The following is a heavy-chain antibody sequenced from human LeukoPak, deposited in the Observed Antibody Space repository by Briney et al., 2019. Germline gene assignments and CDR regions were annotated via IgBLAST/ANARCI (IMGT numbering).Heavy chain of an antibody. CDR1: GFTFNTYD. J-gene: IGHJ6*02. D-gene: IGHD3-10*01. Sequence: GGSLRLSCAASGFTFNTYDMHWVRQVTGKGLQWVSAIRTEGDTYYLEPVKGRFTISRDNAKNALYLQMNSLTAGDTAVYYCARDFRDCMDVWGQGTTVTVSS. CDR3: ARDFRDCMDV. CDR2: IRTEGDT. V-gene: IGHV3-13*04.